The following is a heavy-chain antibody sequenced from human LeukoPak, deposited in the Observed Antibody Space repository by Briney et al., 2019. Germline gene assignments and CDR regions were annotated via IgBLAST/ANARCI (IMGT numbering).Heavy chain of an antibody. CDR2: ISSSSSYI. Sequence: PGGSLRLSCAASGFTFSSYSMNWVRQAPGKGLEWVSSISSSSSYIYYADSVKGRFTISRDNAKNSLYLQMNSLRAEDTAVYYCAREYYDFWSGYYAAYYYYYYMDVWGKGTTVTVSS. J-gene: IGHJ6*03. V-gene: IGHV3-21*01. D-gene: IGHD3-3*01. CDR1: GFTFSSYS. CDR3: AREYYDFWSGYYAAYYYYYYMDV.